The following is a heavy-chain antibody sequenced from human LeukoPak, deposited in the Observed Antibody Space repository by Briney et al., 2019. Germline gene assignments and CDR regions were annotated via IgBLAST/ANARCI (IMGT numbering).Heavy chain of an antibody. CDR2: ISGSGGST. CDR1: GFTFSSYA. J-gene: IGHJ4*02. CDR3: AKGRISGYSYGYYFDY. Sequence: PGGSLRLSCAASGFTFSSYAMSWVRQAPGKGLEWVSAISGSGGSTYYADSVKGRFTISRDNSKNTLYLQMNSLRAEDTAVYYCAKGRISGYSYGYYFDYWGQGTLVTVSS. V-gene: IGHV3-23*01. D-gene: IGHD5-18*01.